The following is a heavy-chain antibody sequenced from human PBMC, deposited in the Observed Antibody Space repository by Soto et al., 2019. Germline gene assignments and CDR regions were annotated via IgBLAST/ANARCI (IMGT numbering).Heavy chain of an antibody. CDR2: IYPSGST. D-gene: IGHD1-26*01. CDR1: GGSISSSNW. V-gene: IGHV4-4*02. Sequence: QVQLQESGPGLVKPSGTLSLTCAVSGGSISSSNWWSWVRQPPGKGLEWIGEIYPSGSTNYNPSLKSRVTIAVDKSKNQSSLKLSSVTAADTALHYGAIRGYSGSYGGGGSWGQGTLIIVSS. J-gene: IGHJ5*02. CDR3: AIRGYSGSYGGGGS.